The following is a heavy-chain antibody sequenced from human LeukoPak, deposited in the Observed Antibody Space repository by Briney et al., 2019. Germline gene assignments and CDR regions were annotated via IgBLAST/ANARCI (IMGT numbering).Heavy chain of an antibody. V-gene: IGHV3-9*01. CDR3: TKDMDTSGHFRGNLHS. Sequence: GGSLTLSCSASGFTFNDFAMHWVRQPPGKGLERVSGVHWGGGDTAYAGAVKGPFTICRDTVNQSLYLQMNSLRPEDTALYYCTKDMDTSGHFRGNLHSWGQGTLVAVSS. J-gene: IGHJ4*02. CDR1: GFTFNDFA. D-gene: IGHD6-19*01. CDR2: VHWGGGDT.